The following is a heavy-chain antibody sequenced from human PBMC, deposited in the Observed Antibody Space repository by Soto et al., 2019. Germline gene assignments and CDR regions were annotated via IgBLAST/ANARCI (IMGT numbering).Heavy chain of an antibody. V-gene: IGHV4-59*01. CDR2: IYYSGTT. Sequence: SETLSVTCGVSGGSISDYYWSWLRQPPGKGLEWIGYIYYSGTTSYNPSLNSRVTMSVDTSKNQFSLKVNSVTAADTAIYYCAKPPRGGGPVGFDYWGQGTLVTVSS. CDR3: AKPPRGGGPVGFDY. J-gene: IGHJ4*02. D-gene: IGHD2-15*01. CDR1: GGSISDYY.